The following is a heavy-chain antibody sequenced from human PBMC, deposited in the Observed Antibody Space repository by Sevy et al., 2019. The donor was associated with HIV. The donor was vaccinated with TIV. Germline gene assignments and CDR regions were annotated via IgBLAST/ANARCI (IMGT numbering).Heavy chain of an antibody. CDR1: GDSVSSNSAA. CDR2: TYYRSKYYF. CDR3: ARGVTVISDTRPSFHVYFGLDL. V-gene: IGHV6-1*01. J-gene: IGHJ6*02. Sequence: SQTLSLTCAISGDSVSSNSAAWNWIRQSPSRGLEWLGRTYYRSKYYFDYAVSLKSRITINPDKSKNLFSLQLDSVTTEDLAVYFCARGVTVISDTRPSFHVYFGLDLWGQGTTVTVSS. D-gene: IGHD2-2*02.